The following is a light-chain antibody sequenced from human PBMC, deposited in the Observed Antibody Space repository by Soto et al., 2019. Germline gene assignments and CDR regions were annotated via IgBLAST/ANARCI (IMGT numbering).Light chain of an antibody. J-gene: IGLJ2*01. V-gene: IGLV2-14*01. CDR2: DVS. Sequence: QSALTQPASVSGSPGQSITLSCSGTSSDVGSYNYVSWYQQHPDRAPKLMIYDVSNRPSGVSNRFSGSKSGNTASLTISGLQAEDEADYYCSSYTSSSTLLFGGGTKLTVL. CDR1: SSDVGSYNY. CDR3: SSYTSSSTLL.